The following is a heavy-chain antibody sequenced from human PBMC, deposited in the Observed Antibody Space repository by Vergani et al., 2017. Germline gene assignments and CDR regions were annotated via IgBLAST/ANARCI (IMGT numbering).Heavy chain of an antibody. Sequence: EVQLVESGGGLVQPGGSLRLSCAASGFTFSSYEMNWVRQAPGKGLEWDSYISSSGSTIYYADSVKGRFTISRDNAKNSLYLKMNSLRAEDTAVYYCARNYYYYYMDVWGKGTTVTVSS. CDR1: GFTFSSYE. J-gene: IGHJ6*03. CDR3: ARNYYYYYMDV. V-gene: IGHV3-48*03. CDR2: ISSSGSTI.